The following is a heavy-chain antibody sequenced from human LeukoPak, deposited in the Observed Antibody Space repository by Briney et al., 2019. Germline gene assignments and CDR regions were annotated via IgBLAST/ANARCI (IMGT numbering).Heavy chain of an antibody. CDR2: IYTSGST. J-gene: IGHJ5*02. CDR1: GGSISSYY. Sequence: PSETLSLTCTVSGGSISSYYWSWIRQPPGKGLEWIGYIYTSGSTNYNPSLKSRVTISVDTSKNQFSLKLSSVTAADTAVYYCARTYYDFWSGPNGFAPWGQGTLVTVS. D-gene: IGHD3-3*01. V-gene: IGHV4-4*09. CDR3: ARTYYDFWSGPNGFAP.